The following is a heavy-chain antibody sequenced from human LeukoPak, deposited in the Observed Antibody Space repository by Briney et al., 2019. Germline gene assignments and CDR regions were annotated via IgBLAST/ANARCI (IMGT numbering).Heavy chain of an antibody. Sequence: GGSLRLSCVASGYNFSPYWMSWVRQTPGKGLEWVASISNGGYATYYVDSVRGRFTISRDDAKNSLFLQMKGLGADDTAVYYCTRENYVPDSWGQGTLVTVSS. D-gene: IGHD3-10*02. J-gene: IGHJ5*02. CDR1: GYNFSPYW. CDR2: ISNGGYAT. V-gene: IGHV3-7*03. CDR3: TRENYVPDS.